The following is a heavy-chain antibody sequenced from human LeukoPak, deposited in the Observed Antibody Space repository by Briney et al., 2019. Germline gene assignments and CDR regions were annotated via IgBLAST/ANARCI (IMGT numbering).Heavy chain of an antibody. CDR3: ARGIGSGWYLD. J-gene: IGHJ4*02. CDR2: INSDGSTT. CDR1: GFTFSSYW. Sequence: GGSLRLSCAASGFTFSSYWMHWVRHAPGKGLGWVSHINSDGSTTNYADSVKGRFTISRDNAKNPLYLQMNSLRAEDTAVYYCARGIGSGWYLDWGQGTLGTVSA. V-gene: IGHV3-74*01. D-gene: IGHD6-19*01.